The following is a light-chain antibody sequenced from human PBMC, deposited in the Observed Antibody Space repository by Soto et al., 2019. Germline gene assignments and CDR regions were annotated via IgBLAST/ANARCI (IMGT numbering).Light chain of an antibody. CDR2: AAS. Sequence: DIQMTQSPSSVSASVGDRITITCRASQGISRWLAWYQQKPGRAPKLLIYAASNLQTGVPSRFSGSGSGTDFALTITSLQAEDFATYHCQQAYNFPFTFGPGTTVDI. V-gene: IGKV1-12*01. J-gene: IGKJ3*01. CDR3: QQAYNFPFT. CDR1: QGISRW.